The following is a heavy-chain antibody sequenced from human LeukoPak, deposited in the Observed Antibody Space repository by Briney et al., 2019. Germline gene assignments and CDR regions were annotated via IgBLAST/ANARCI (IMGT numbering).Heavy chain of an antibody. V-gene: IGHV3-30-3*01. J-gene: IGHJ4*02. D-gene: IGHD3-22*01. CDR2: ISYDGSNK. Sequence: GGSLRHSCAASGFTFSSYVIHWVRQAPRKGLEWVAVISYDGSNKYYADSVKGRFTISRDNSKNTLYLQMNSLRAEDTAVYFCARDGDSSGLDYGGQGTLVTASS. CDR3: ARDGDSSGLDY. CDR1: GFTFSSYV.